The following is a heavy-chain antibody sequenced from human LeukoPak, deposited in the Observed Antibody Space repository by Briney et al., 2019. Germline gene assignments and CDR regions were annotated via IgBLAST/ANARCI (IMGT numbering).Heavy chain of an antibody. J-gene: IGHJ5*02. CDR2: IKQDGSEK. V-gene: IGHV3-7*01. CDR1: GFTFSSYG. D-gene: IGHD3-10*01. Sequence: GGSLRLSCAASGFTFSSYGMHWVRQAPGKGLEWVANIKQDGSEKNYVDSVKGRFTISRDNAKNSLYLQMNSLRAEDTAVYYCARERGSGSYHPFDPWGQGTLVTVSS. CDR3: ARERGSGSYHPFDP.